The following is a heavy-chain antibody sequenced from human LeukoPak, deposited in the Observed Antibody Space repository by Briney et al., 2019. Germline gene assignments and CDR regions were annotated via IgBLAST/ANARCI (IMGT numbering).Heavy chain of an antibody. CDR3: AREADSSGLDAFDI. Sequence: GGSLRLSCAASGFTFSSYGMHWVRQAPGKGLEWVAVISYDGSNKYYADSAKGRFTISRDNSKNTLYLQMNSLRAEDTAVYYCAREADSSGLDAFDIWGQGTMVTVSS. J-gene: IGHJ3*02. CDR2: ISYDGSNK. D-gene: IGHD3-22*01. V-gene: IGHV3-30*03. CDR1: GFTFSSYG.